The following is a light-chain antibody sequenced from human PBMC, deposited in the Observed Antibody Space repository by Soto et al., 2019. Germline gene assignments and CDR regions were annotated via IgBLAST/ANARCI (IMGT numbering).Light chain of an antibody. V-gene: IGLV1-40*01. Sequence: QPVLTQPPPVSGAPGQGVTISCTGSSSNIGAGYDVHWYQQLPGAAPKLLIFANNNRPSGVPDRFSGSKSGSSASLAITGLQAEDEGDYYCQSYDSSLTGGIFGGGTKLTVL. CDR2: ANN. J-gene: IGLJ2*01. CDR1: SSNIGAGYD. CDR3: QSYDSSLTGGI.